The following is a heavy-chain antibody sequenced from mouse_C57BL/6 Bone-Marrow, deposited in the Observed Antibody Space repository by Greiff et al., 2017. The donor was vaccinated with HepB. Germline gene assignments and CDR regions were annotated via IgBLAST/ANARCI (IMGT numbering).Heavy chain of an antibody. CDR3: ARRRMRDYFDY. CDR1: GYTFTSYW. CDR2: IYPSDSET. V-gene: IGHV1-61*01. J-gene: IGHJ2*01. Sequence: VQLQQPGAELVRPGSSVKLSCKASGYTFTSYWMDWVKQRPGQGLEWIGNIYPSDSETHYNQKFKDKATLTVDKSSSTAYMQLSSLTSEDSAVYYCARRRMRDYFDYWGQGTTLTVSS.